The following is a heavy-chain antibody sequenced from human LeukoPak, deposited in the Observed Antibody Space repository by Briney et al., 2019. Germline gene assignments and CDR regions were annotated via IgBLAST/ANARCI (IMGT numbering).Heavy chain of an antibody. CDR1: GFTFSSYA. CDR3: ARDRDPGYNDSSGYRRVNAFDI. V-gene: IGHV3-48*04. J-gene: IGHJ3*02. D-gene: IGHD3-22*01. CDR2: ISSTIGTI. Sequence: GSLRLSCAASGFTFSSYAMNWVRQAPGKGLEWVSYISSTIGTIYYADSVKGRFTISRDNAKNSLYLQMNSLRAEDTAVYYCARDRDPGYNDSSGYRRVNAFDIWGQGTMVTVSS.